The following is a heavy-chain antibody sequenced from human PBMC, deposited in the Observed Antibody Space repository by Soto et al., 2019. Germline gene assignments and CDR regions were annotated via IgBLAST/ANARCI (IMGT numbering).Heavy chain of an antibody. V-gene: IGHV1-18*04. J-gene: IGHJ4*02. CDR3: ARGLDGSGSPFDY. CDR2: INTYNGNT. Sequence: ASVKVSCKASGYTLTSNGLSWVRQAPGQGLEWMGWINTYNGNTNYAQKLQGRVTMTTDTSTSTAYMELRSLRSDDTAVYYCARGLDGSGSPFDYWGQGTLVTVSS. D-gene: IGHD3-10*01. CDR1: GYTLTSNG.